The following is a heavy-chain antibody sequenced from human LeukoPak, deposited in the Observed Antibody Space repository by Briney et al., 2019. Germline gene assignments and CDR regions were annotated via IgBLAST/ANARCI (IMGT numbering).Heavy chain of an antibody. CDR3: ARDNGGWFDS. Sequence: GGSLRLSCVASEFIFSAYWMSWVRQAPGKGLECVANIKQGGREEKYVGSVKGRFAISRDDAKSTLYLQMDSLSGDDTAVYYCARDNGGWFDSWGRGTLVTVSS. J-gene: IGHJ5*01. CDR2: IKQGGREE. CDR1: EFIFSAYW. V-gene: IGHV3-7*03. D-gene: IGHD3-10*01.